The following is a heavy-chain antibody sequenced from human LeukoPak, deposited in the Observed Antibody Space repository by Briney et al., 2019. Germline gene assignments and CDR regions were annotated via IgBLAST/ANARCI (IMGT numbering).Heavy chain of an antibody. J-gene: IGHJ4*02. CDR1: GFTFSSYS. CDR2: ISSSSSYI. V-gene: IGHV3-21*01. D-gene: IGHD6-13*01. Sequence: GGSLRLSCAASGFTFSSYSMNWVRQAPGKGLEWVSSISSSSSYIYYADSVKGRFTISRDNAKNSLYLQMNSLRVDDTAVYYCARTYDSSWYEFDYWGQGTLVTVSS. CDR3: ARTYDSSWYEFDY.